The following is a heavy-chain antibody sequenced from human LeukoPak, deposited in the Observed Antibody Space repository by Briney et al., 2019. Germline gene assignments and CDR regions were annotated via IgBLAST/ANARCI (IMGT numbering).Heavy chain of an antibody. V-gene: IGHV4-38-2*02. CDR1: DYSINSDYY. CDR3: ATLGGHSSGWYSPFDY. Sequence: SETPSLTCTVSDYSINSDYYWGWIRQPPGKGLEWIGSIYHSGSTYYNPSLKSRVTISVDTSKNQFSLKLSSVTAADTAMYYCATLGGHSSGWYSPFDYWGQGTLVTVSS. D-gene: IGHD6-19*01. CDR2: IYHSGST. J-gene: IGHJ4*02.